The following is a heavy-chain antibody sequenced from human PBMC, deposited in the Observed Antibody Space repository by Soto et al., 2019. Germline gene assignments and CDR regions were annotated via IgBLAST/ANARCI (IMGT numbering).Heavy chain of an antibody. J-gene: IGHJ2*01. Sequence: RIRQQPGKGLEWIGHIYYSVCTNYNPSLKSRVTISVDTSKNQFSLKLSSVTAADFVMYKSGRTGDRTGPGNRGEPLSDL. D-gene: IGHD2-2*01. V-gene: IGHV4-59*01. CDR2: IYYSVCT. CDR3: GRTGDRTGPGNRGEPLSDL.